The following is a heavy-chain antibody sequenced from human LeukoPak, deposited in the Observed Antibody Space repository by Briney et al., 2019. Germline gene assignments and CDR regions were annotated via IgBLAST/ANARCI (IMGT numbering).Heavy chain of an antibody. CDR2: ISGSGGST. CDR1: GFTFSSYA. CDR3: AKGGNYCTGGVCYYYYMDV. D-gene: IGHD2-8*02. V-gene: IGHV3-23*01. Sequence: PGGSLRLSCAASGFTFSSYAMSWVRQAPGKGLEWVSAISGSGGSTYYADSVKGRFTISRDNSKSTLYLQMNSLRAEDTAVYYCAKGGNYCTGGVCYYYYMDVWGKGTTVTVSS. J-gene: IGHJ6*03.